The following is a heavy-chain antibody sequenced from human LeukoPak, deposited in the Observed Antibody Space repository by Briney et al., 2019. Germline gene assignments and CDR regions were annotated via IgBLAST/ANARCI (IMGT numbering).Heavy chain of an antibody. CDR1: GYTFTGYY. CDR3: AREDFGIGYSYGHNFDY. D-gene: IGHD5-18*01. CDR2: INPNSGGT. Sequence: PGASVTVSCKASGYTFTGYYMHWVRQAPGQGLEWMGWINPNSGGTNYAQKFQGRVTMTRDTSISTAYMELSRLRSDDTAVYYCAREDFGIGYSYGHNFDYWGQGTLVTVSS. V-gene: IGHV1-2*02. J-gene: IGHJ4*02.